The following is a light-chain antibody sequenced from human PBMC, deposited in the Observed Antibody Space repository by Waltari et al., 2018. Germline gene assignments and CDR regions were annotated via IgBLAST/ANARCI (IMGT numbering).Light chain of an antibody. CDR1: KLGVNF. CDR2: EDR. CDR3: QAWDSSTAV. Sequence: SYELTQPPYVSVSPGQNANITCHGRKLGVNFVYWYQQKSGLAPVLVIYEDRKRPSGIPERFSGSPSENTATLTISGTQVMDEAHYYCQAWDSSTAVFGGGTKLNVL. J-gene: IGLJ2*01. V-gene: IGLV3-1*01.